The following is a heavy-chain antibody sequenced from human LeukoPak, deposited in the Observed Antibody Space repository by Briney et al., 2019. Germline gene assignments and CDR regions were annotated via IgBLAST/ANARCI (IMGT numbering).Heavy chain of an antibody. CDR1: GGSISSSSYY. J-gene: IGHJ4*02. CDR2: IYYSGST. D-gene: IGHD2-2*01. V-gene: IGHV4-39*07. CDR3: ARDPRRDIVVVPAAMFDY. Sequence: SETLSLTCTVSGGSISSSSYYWGWIRQPPGKGLEWIGRIYYSGSTYYNPSLKSRVTISVDTSKNQFSLKLSSVTAADTAVYYCARDPRRDIVVVPAAMFDYWGQGTLVTVSS.